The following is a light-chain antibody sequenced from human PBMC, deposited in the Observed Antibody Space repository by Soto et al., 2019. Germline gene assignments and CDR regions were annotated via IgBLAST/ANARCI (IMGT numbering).Light chain of an antibody. CDR1: QIISNW. J-gene: IGKJ2*01. V-gene: IGKV1-5*01. CDR2: GAS. Sequence: DIQMTQSPATLSASIGDRVTITCRASQIISNWLAWYQQKPGKAPNLLIYGASSLQTGVPSRFSGSASGTEFTLIISSLQPDYLATYYCQRYESYPYTVGEGTKLEIQ. CDR3: QRYESYPYT.